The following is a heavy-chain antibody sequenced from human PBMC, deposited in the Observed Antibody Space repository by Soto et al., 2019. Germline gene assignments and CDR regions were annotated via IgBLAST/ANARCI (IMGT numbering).Heavy chain of an antibody. D-gene: IGHD3-10*01. J-gene: IGHJ5*02. CDR3: VRGGHGSGSYLGSS. Sequence: GGSLRLSCVASGLTFTTYWMSWVRQAPGKGLEWVASIRQDGGAQYYVDSVKGRFTISRDNAKNSVYLQMDSLRVEDTAVYYCVRGGHGSGSYLGSSWGQGILVTVSS. V-gene: IGHV3-7*03. CDR2: IRQDGGAQ. CDR1: GLTFTTYW.